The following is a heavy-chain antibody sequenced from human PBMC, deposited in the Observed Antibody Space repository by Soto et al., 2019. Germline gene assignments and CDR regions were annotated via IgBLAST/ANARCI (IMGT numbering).Heavy chain of an antibody. D-gene: IGHD6-19*01. CDR3: TTSPSVGV. CDR1: GFTVGNNY. V-gene: IGHV3-53*01. CDR2: MYSGGGT. Sequence: EVHLVESGGGLIQPGGSLRLSCAASGFTVGNNYMNWVRQAPGKGLEWVSLMYSGGGTYYADSVKGRFTMSRDSSKTTLYLQLNSLRAEDTAMYYCTTSPSVGVWGQGTTVIVSS. J-gene: IGHJ6*02.